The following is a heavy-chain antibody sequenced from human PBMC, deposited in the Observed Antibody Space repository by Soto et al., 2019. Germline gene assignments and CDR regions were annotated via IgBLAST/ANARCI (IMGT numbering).Heavy chain of an antibody. Sequence: SETLSLTCTVSGGSISSYYWSWIRQPPGKGLEWIGEINHSGSTNYNPSLKSRVTISVDTSKNQFSLKLSSVTAADTAVYYCAGQSGSYYYGMDVWGQGTTVTVSS. J-gene: IGHJ6*02. D-gene: IGHD1-26*01. CDR2: INHSGST. CDR1: GGSISSYY. V-gene: IGHV4-34*01. CDR3: AGQSGSYYYGMDV.